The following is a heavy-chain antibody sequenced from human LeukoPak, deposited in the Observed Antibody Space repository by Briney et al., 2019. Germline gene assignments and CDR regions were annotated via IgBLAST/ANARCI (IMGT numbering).Heavy chain of an antibody. J-gene: IGHJ4*02. Sequence: SETLSLTCAVYGGSFSGYYWSWIRQPPGKGLEWIGEINHSGSTNYNPSLKSRVTISVDTSKNQFSLKLSSVTAADTAVYYCARGRSWYYYGSGSYQGFDYWGQGTLVTVSS. CDR1: GGSFSGYY. V-gene: IGHV4-34*01. CDR2: INHSGST. CDR3: ARGRSWYYYGSGSYQGFDY. D-gene: IGHD3-10*01.